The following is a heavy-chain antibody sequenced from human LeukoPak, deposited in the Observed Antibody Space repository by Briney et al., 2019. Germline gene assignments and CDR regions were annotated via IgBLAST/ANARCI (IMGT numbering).Heavy chain of an antibody. D-gene: IGHD3/OR15-3a*01. CDR2: IYHTGSS. V-gene: IGHV4-38-2*02. J-gene: IGHJ5*02. CDR3: ARDPRVMNFSFDP. CDR1: GYDITSCYY. Sequence: PSETLPLTCDVSGYDITSCYYWAWMRQPPGKGLEWIGSIYHTGSSEYNPSLRSRVTLSVDTSKNQFFLRLTSVTAADTAVYYCARDPRVMNFSFDPWGRGTLVTVSS.